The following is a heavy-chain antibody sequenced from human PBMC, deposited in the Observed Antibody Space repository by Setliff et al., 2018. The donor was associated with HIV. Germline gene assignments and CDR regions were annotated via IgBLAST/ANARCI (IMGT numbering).Heavy chain of an antibody. Sequence: ASVKVSCKISGYTLTELSIHWVRQAPGKGLEWMANFDPEDGETFYAQKFLGRLTMTEDTSTDAAYMELSSLRSDDTAMYYCATDPGYSSTWYSESFQHWGQGTVVTVSS. CDR3: ATDPGYSSTWYSESFQH. D-gene: IGHD6-13*01. V-gene: IGHV1-24*01. CDR1: GYTLTELS. CDR2: FDPEDGET. J-gene: IGHJ1*01.